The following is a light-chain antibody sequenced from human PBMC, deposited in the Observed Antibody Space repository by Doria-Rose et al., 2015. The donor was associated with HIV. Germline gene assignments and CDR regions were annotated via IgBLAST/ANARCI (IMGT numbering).Light chain of an antibody. CDR1: STDVGGYNY. J-gene: IGLJ3*02. CDR2: DVS. CDR3: SSYTTSSTLV. V-gene: IGLV2-14*03. Sequence: QSMIISCTGTSTDVGGYNYVSWYQQHPGKAPKLMIYDVSNRPSGVSNRFSGSKSGNTASLTISGLQAEDEADYYCSSYTTSSTLVFGGGTKLTVL.